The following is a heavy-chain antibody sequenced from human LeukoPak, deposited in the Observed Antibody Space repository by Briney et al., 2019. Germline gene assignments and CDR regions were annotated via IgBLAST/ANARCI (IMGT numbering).Heavy chain of an antibody. Sequence: GGSLRLSCAASGFTFSSYAMSWVRQAPGKGLEWVSAISGSGGSTYYADSVKGRFTISRDNSKNTLYLQMNSLRAEDTAVYYCAKSPGGELGPHYYYYMDVWGKGTTVTISS. CDR3: AKSPGGELGPHYYYYMDV. J-gene: IGHJ6*03. V-gene: IGHV3-23*01. D-gene: IGHD1-26*01. CDR1: GFTFSSYA. CDR2: ISGSGGST.